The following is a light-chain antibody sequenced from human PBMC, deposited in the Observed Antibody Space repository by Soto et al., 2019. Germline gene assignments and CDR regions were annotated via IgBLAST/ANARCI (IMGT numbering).Light chain of an antibody. CDR2: AAS. V-gene: IGKV3-20*01. CDR1: QSISNY. J-gene: IGKJ2*01. CDR3: QQYGGCPRT. Sequence: EIELTQSPGTLSLSPGERATLFCRASQSISNYLAWYQQRPGQSPRLLIYAASSRDTGVPDRFSGGGSATDFTLTVSRLEPEDFAVYYCQQYGGCPRTFGQGTKLEIK.